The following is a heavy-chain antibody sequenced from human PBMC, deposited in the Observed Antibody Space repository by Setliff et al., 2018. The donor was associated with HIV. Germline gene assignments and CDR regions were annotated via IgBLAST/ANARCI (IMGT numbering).Heavy chain of an antibody. CDR2: INGGGSST. Sequence: GESLKISCAASGSTFSSYWMHWVRQAPGKGLVWVSRINGGGSSTSYADSVKGRFTISRDNAKNTLYLQMNSLRAEDTAVYYCARGAYYYDRSGLEYFQHWGQGTLVTVSS. CDR1: GSTFSSYW. J-gene: IGHJ1*01. CDR3: ARGAYYYDRSGLEYFQH. D-gene: IGHD3-22*01. V-gene: IGHV3-74*01.